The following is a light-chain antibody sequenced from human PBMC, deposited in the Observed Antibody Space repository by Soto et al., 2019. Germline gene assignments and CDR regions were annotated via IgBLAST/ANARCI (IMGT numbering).Light chain of an antibody. CDR3: QQYDSSPYT. V-gene: IGKV3D-20*01. J-gene: IGKJ2*01. CDR2: DAS. Sequence: EIVLTQSPATLSLSPGERATLSCGASQSVSSSSFAWYQQKPGLAPRLLIYDASSRATGIPDRLSGSGSGTEFSPTISRLETADFAVYYCQQYDSSPYTFGQGTKLEIK. CDR1: QSVSSSS.